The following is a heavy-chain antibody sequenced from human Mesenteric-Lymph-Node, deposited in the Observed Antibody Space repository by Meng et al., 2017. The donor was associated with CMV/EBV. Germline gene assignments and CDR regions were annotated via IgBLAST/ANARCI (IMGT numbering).Heavy chain of an antibody. CDR3: ARDMTYCSSTGCYSFYGMDV. V-gene: IGHV4-59*01. J-gene: IGHJ6*02. D-gene: IGHD2-2*01. CDR2: IYSSESS. CDR1: GGSISGYY. Sequence: SETLSLTCTVSGGSISGYYWSWIRQPPGKGLEWIGYIYSSESSNYSPSLKSRVTMSIDTSKNQFSLKLNYVTAADTAVYYCARDMTYCSSTGCYSFYGMDVWGQGTTVTVSS.